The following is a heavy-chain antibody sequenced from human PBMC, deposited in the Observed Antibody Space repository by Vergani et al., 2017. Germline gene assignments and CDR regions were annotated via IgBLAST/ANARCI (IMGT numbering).Heavy chain of an antibody. CDR1: GGSISSYY. J-gene: IGHJ4*02. V-gene: IGHV4-59*01. Sequence: QVQLQESGPGLVKPSETLSLTCTVSGGSISSYYWSWIRQPPGKGLEWIGYIYYSGSTNYNPSLKSRVTISVDTSKNQFSLKLSSVTAADTAVYYCARDRSYYGSGSYLYWGQGTLVTVSS. CDR3: ARDRSYYGSGSYLY. CDR2: IYYSGST. D-gene: IGHD3-10*01.